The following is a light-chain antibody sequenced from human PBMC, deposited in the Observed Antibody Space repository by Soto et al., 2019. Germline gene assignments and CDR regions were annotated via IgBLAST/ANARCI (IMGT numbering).Light chain of an antibody. Sequence: DIQMTQSPSSLSAAVGDRVIITSQASQAFSSWLAWYQQKPGRAPKLLIFGASTLQSGVPSRFSGSGSGTDFTLPISSLQPEDFATYFCQKLNAYPPWTFGQGTKVDIK. CDR3: QKLNAYPPWT. CDR1: QAFSSW. J-gene: IGKJ1*01. CDR2: GAS. V-gene: IGKV1-9*01.